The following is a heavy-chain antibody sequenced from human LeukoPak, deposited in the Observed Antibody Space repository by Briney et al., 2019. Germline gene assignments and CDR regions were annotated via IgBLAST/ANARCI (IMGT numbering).Heavy chain of an antibody. CDR3: AKDNTMILGIIYYGMDV. CDR1: GFTFSNYD. Sequence: GGSLRLSCAASGFTFSNYDMNWVRQAPGKGLEWVSTIRGSGGSTYYADSVTGRFTISRDNSKNTLYLQMNSLRAEDTAVYYCAKDNTMILGIIYYGMDVSGQGTTVTVFS. V-gene: IGHV3-23*01. D-gene: IGHD3-10*01. J-gene: IGHJ6*02. CDR2: IRGSGGST.